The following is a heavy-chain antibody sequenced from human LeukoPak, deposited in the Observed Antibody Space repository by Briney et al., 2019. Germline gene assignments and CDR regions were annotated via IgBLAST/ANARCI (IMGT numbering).Heavy chain of an antibody. V-gene: IGHV3-23*01. CDR3: ARSSLLGYCSSTSCYQFDY. D-gene: IGHD2-2*01. Sequence: GGSLRLSCAASGFTFSSYAMSWVRQAPGKGLEWVSAISGSGGSTYYADSVKGRFTISRDNSKNTLYLQMNSLRAEDTAVYYCARSSLLGYCSSTSCYQFDYSGQGTLVTVSS. J-gene: IGHJ4*02. CDR2: ISGSGGST. CDR1: GFTFSSYA.